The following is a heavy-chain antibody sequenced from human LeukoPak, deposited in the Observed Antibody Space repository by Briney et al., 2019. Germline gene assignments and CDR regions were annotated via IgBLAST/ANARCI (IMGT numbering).Heavy chain of an antibody. D-gene: IGHD5/OR15-5a*01. Sequence: SETLSLTCTVSGGSISNYYWSWIRQPPGKGLEWIGSIYYSGSTYYNPSLKSRVTISVDTSKNQFSLKLSSVTAADTAVYYCARGSTPYHAFDIWGQGTMVTVSS. CDR2: IYYSGST. CDR3: ARGSTPYHAFDI. J-gene: IGHJ3*02. V-gene: IGHV4-39*07. CDR1: GGSISNYY.